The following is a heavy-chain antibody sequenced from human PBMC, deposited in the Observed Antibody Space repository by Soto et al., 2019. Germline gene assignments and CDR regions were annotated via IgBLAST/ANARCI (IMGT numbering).Heavy chain of an antibody. CDR2: IDTSGTKI. CDR1: GYTFSDYY. D-gene: IGHD3-3*01. Sequence: QVQLVESGGDLVKPGGSLRLSCAASGYTFSDYYMSWIRQAPGKGLEWISYIDTSGTKIYYADSVKGRFTITRDTAKNSLYLEINSLRDEDTAVYYCSSHYDMWSGYLSPVDYWGQGTLVTVAS. CDR3: SSHYDMWSGYLSPVDY. V-gene: IGHV3-11*01. J-gene: IGHJ4*02.